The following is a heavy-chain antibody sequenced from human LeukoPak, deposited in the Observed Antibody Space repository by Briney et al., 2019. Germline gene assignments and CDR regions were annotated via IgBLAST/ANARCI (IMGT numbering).Heavy chain of an antibody. D-gene: IGHD6-19*01. Sequence: ASVKVSCKASGYTFTNYGISWVRQAPGQGLEWMGWISGYNGYTKYAQSLQGRVTTTTNTSTTTADMELRSLSSDDTAVYYCGGDVHGLTRAGGIDYWGQGTVVIVSS. CDR2: ISGYNGYT. CDR3: GGDVHGLTRAGGIDY. V-gene: IGHV1-18*01. J-gene: IGHJ4*02. CDR1: GYTFTNYG.